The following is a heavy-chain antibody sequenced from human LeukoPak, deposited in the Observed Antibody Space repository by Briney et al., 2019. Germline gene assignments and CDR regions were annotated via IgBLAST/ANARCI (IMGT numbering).Heavy chain of an antibody. D-gene: IGHD3-22*01. V-gene: IGHV6-1*01. CDR2: TYYRSKWNN. CDR1: GDSVSSNSAA. CDR3: ARSPEAYDSCGCDY. Sequence: SQTLSLTCAISGDSVSSNSAAWHWIRQSPSRGLEWLGRTYYRSKWNNDYAVPVKSRITINPDTAKNQFSLQLKSVTPEDTAVYYCARSPEAYDSCGCDYWGQGALVTVSS. J-gene: IGHJ4*02.